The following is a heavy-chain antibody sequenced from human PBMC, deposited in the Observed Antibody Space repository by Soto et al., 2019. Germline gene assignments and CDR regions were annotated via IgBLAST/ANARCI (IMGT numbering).Heavy chain of an antibody. V-gene: IGHV3-33*01. J-gene: IGHJ3*02. CDR3: VRERGPFDAFDI. CDR1: VFRFSTSG. CDR2: IWANGINK. Sequence: GGSLRRSCSPSVFRFSTSGMHWFRQAPGKGLEGVAVIWANGINKYYADSVRGRFTISRDNSKNTLDLQMNSLRAEDTALYYCVRERGPFDAFDIWGLGTMVTVSS.